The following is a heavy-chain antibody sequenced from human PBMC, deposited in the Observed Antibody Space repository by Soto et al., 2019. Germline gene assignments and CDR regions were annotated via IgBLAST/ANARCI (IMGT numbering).Heavy chain of an antibody. V-gene: IGHV1-69*01. CDR1: GGTFSSYA. D-gene: IGHD4-17*01. CDR3: ARGERVSAVTPKNGMDV. J-gene: IGHJ6*02. CDR2: IIPIFGTA. Sequence: QVQLVQSGAEVKKPGSSVKVSCKASGGTFSSYAISWVRQAPGQGLEWMGGIIPIFGTANYAQKFQGRVTINAEESTRTGYMGLSSRRSEDKAVSYCARGERVSAVTPKNGMDVWGQGTTVTVSS.